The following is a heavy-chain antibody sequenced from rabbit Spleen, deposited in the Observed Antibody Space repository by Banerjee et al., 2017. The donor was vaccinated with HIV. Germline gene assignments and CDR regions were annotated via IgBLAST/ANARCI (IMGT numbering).Heavy chain of an antibody. CDR1: GLDFSSNYW. CDR2: IDVTKSGSS. J-gene: IGHJ4*01. D-gene: IGHD1-1*01. V-gene: IGHV1S45*01. CDR3: ARLSSGAFNL. Sequence: EESGGDLVKPEGSLTLTCKASGLDFSSNYWICWVRQAPGKGLEWIACIDVTKSGSSYYASWAKGRLTISKTSSTTVTLQRNSLTAADTATYFCARLSSGAFNLWGPGTLVTVS.